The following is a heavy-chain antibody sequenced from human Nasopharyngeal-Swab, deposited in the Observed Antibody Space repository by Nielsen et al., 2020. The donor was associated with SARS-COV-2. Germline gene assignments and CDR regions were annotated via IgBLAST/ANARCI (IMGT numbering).Heavy chain of an antibody. V-gene: IGHV4-61*01. CDR2: IYYSGST. J-gene: IGHJ6*02. Sequence: GSLRLSCTVSGGSVSSGSYYWSWIRQPPGKGLEWIGYIYYSGSTNYNPSVKSRVTISVDTSKNQFSLKLSSVTAADTAVYYCARVSWDGYYYYYGLDVWGQGTTVTASS. CDR3: ARVSWDGYYYYYGLDV. D-gene: IGHD5-24*01. CDR1: GGSVSSGSYY.